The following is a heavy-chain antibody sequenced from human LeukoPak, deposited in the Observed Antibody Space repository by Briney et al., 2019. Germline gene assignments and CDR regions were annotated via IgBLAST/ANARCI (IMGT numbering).Heavy chain of an antibody. V-gene: IGHV1-2*02. Sequence: GASVKVSCKASGYTFTGYYMHWVRQAPGQGLERMGWINPNSGGTNYAQKFQGRVTMTRDTSISTAYMELSRLRSDDAAVYYCARVYGGWLRCLDYWGQGTLVTVSS. D-gene: IGHD5-12*01. CDR3: ARVYGGWLRCLDY. CDR2: INPNSGGT. CDR1: GYTFTGYY. J-gene: IGHJ4*02.